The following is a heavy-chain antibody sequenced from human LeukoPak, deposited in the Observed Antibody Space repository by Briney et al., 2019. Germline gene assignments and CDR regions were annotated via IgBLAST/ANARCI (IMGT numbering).Heavy chain of an antibody. CDR2: IIPIFGTA. D-gene: IGHD7-27*01. CDR1: GGTFSSYA. Sequence: SVKVSCKXSGGTFSSYAISWVRQAPGQGLEWMGGIIPIFGTANYAQKFQGRVTITADESTSTAYMELSSLRSEDTAVYYCASASGRGCGNWGCPFDYWGQGTLVTVSS. J-gene: IGHJ4*02. V-gene: IGHV1-69*13. CDR3: ASASGRGCGNWGCPFDY.